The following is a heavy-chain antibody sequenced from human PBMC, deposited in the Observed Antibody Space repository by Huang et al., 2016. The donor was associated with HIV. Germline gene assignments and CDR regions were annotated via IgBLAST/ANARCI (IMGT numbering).Heavy chain of an antibody. D-gene: IGHD2-2*01. Sequence: EVQLVQSGAVVKKPGESLKISCKGSGYTFNGYWIGWVRQMPGKGLEWMGIIYPGDSDTTYSTSFQGQVTSSSDKSISTAYLQWSGLKASDTAMYYCARQGVGDFVVEPTGLGAFDIWGQGTMVTVSS. V-gene: IGHV5-51*01. CDR2: IYPGDSDT. J-gene: IGHJ3*02. CDR3: ARQGVGDFVVEPTGLGAFDI. CDR1: GYTFNGYW.